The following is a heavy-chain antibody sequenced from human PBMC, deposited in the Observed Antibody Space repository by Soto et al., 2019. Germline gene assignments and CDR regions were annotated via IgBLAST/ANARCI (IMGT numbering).Heavy chain of an antibody. Sequence: QVQLVESGGGVVHPGRSLRLSCAASGFTFSSYAMHWVRQAPGKGLEWVAVISYDGSNKYYADSVKGRFTISRDNSKNTLYLQMNSLRAEDTAVYYCARDPSPITMIVVVITLGYFDYWGQGTLVTVSS. V-gene: IGHV3-30-3*01. CDR3: ARDPSPITMIVVVITLGYFDY. CDR2: ISYDGSNK. CDR1: GFTFSSYA. D-gene: IGHD3-22*01. J-gene: IGHJ4*02.